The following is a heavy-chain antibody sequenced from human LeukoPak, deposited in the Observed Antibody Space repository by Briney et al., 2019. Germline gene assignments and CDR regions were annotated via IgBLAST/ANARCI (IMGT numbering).Heavy chain of an antibody. CDR3: ARDEADGLNY. V-gene: IGHV4-61*02. D-gene: IGHD5-24*01. CDR1: GGSISSGSYY. J-gene: IGHJ4*02. Sequence: SETLSLTCTVSGGSISSGSYYWSWIRQPAGTGLEWIGRIYTSGSTNYNPSLQSRVTISVDTSKNQFSLKLSSVTAADTAVYYCARDEADGLNYWGQGTLVTVSS. CDR2: IYTSGST.